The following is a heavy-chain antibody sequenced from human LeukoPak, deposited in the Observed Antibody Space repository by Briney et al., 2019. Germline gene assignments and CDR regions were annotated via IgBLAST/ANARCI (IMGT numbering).Heavy chain of an antibody. J-gene: IGHJ4*02. D-gene: IGHD2-2*01. Sequence: GGSLRLSCAASGFTFSSYSMNWVRQVPGKGLEWVASISSSGNYIYYADSVKGRFTISRDYAKNSLYLQMNCLRAEDTAVYYCARGLILGLLGYCSGTSCYSFDYWAREPWSPSPQ. CDR2: ISSSGNYI. CDR3: ARGLILGLLGYCSGTSCYSFDY. CDR1: GFTFSSYS. V-gene: IGHV3-21*01.